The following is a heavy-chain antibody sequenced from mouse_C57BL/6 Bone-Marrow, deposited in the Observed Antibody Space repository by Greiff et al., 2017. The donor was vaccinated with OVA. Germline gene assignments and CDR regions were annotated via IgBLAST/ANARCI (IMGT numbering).Heavy chain of an antibody. Sequence: QVQLQQPGAELVRPGTSVKLSCKASGYTFTSYWMHWVKQRPGQGLEWIGVIDPSDSYTNYNQKFKGKATLTVDKSSSTAYMQLSSLTSEDSAVYYGTRDGRARATGFAYWGQGTLVTVSA. CDR3: TRDGRARATGFAY. J-gene: IGHJ3*01. CDR2: IDPSDSYT. V-gene: IGHV1-59*01. D-gene: IGHD3-1*01. CDR1: GYTFTSYW.